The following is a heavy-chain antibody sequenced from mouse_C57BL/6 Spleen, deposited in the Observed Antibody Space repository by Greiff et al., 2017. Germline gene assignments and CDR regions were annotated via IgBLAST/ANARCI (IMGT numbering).Heavy chain of an antibody. J-gene: IGHJ4*01. CDR1: GYTFTSYG. CDR2: IYPRSGNT. Sequence: QVQLKESGAELARPGASVKLSCKASGYTFTSYGISWVKQRTGQGLEWIGEIYPRSGNTYYNEKFKGKATLTADKSSSTAYMELRSLTSEDSAVYFCASYDYDVGDYAMNYWGQGTSVTVSS. V-gene: IGHV1-81*01. CDR3: ASYDYDVGDYAMNY. D-gene: IGHD2-4*01.